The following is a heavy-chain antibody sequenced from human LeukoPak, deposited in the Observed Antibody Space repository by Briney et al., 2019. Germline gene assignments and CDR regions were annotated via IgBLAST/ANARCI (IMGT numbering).Heavy chain of an antibody. J-gene: IGHJ4*02. V-gene: IGHV3-30-3*01. CDR1: GFDFHNYV. Sequence: GGSLRLSCAASGFDFHNYVIHWVRQAPGKGLEWVAVISYAVNIKYYADSVKGRFTISRDSSSKTVFLQMNSLRTEDTAVYYCVREGYYESGSSPTFYFDYWGQGTLVTVSS. CDR3: VREGYYESGSSPTFYFDY. CDR2: ISYAVNIK. D-gene: IGHD3-10*01.